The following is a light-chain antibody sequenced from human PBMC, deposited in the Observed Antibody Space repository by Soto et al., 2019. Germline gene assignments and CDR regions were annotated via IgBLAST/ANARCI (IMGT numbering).Light chain of an antibody. V-gene: IGKV3-20*01. CDR1: QSVSSSY. Sequence: EIVLTQSPGTLSLSPGERATLSCRASQSVSSSYLAWYQQKPGQAPRLLIYGASSRATGIPDRFRGSGSGTDFTLTISSLQPDDFATYFCQQYNTYSTFGQGTKVDIK. J-gene: IGKJ1*01. CDR2: GAS. CDR3: QQYNTYST.